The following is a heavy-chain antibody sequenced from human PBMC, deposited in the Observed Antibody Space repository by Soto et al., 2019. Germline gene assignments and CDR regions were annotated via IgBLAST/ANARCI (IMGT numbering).Heavy chain of an antibody. J-gene: IGHJ6*02. CDR3: ARMAVTTFYYYAMDV. D-gene: IGHD6-19*01. V-gene: IGHV4-28*01. Sequence: PSETLSLTCAAYGYSIRSSDWWGWIRQPPGKGLEWIGYITHGGSTNYNPSLKRRVTMSVDPSKNQFSLNLTSVTAVDTAVYYCARMAVTTFYYYAMDVWGQGTTVTVSS. CDR2: ITHGGST. CDR1: GYSIRSSDW.